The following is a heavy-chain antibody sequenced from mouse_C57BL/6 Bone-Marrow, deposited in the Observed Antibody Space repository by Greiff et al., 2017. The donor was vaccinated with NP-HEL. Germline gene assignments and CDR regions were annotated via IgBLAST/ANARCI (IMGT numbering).Heavy chain of an antibody. CDR3: AREKSSGYFDV. J-gene: IGHJ1*03. D-gene: IGHD3-1*01. Sequence: VQRVESGAELVKPGASVKISCKASGYAFSSYWMNWVKQRPGKGLEWIGQIYPGDGDTNYNGKFKGKATLTADKSSSTAYMQLSSLTSEDSAVYFCAREKSSGYFDVWGTGTTVTVSS. CDR1: GYAFSSYW. CDR2: IYPGDGDT. V-gene: IGHV1-80*01.